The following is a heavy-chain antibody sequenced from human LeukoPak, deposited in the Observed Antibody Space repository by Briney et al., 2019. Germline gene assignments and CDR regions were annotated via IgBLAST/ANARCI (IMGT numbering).Heavy chain of an antibody. CDR2: ISAYNGNT. CDR1: GYTFTSYG. J-gene: IGHJ5*01. CDR3: AREVPSLIAAAGTVVFGWFDS. Sequence: ASVKVSCKASGYTFTSYGISWVRQAPGQGLEWMGWISAYNGNTNYAQKLQGRVTMTTDTSTSTAYMELRSLRSDDTAVYYCAREVPSLIAAAGTVVFGWFDSWGQGTLVTVSS. V-gene: IGHV1-18*01. D-gene: IGHD6-13*01.